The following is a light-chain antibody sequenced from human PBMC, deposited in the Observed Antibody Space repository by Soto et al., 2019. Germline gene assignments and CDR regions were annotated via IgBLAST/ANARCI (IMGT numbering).Light chain of an antibody. CDR1: QSVSSSY. CDR3: QQYGSSLSIT. CDR2: GAS. Sequence: EIVMTQSPATLYVSQVERSTLSFSAIQSVSSSYLAWYQQKPGQAPRLLIYGASSRATGIPDRFSGSGSGTDFTLTISRLEPEDFAVYYCQQYGSSLSITFGQGTRLEIK. J-gene: IGKJ5*01. V-gene: IGKV3-20*01.